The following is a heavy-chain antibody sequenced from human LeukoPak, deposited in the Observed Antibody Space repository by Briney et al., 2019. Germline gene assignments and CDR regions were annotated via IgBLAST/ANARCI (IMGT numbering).Heavy chain of an antibody. D-gene: IGHD6-13*01. CDR2: IIPIFGTA. J-gene: IGHJ6*03. CDR3: ARGSSSWTLRNPYYYYYMDV. V-gene: IGHV1-69*06. Sequence: ASVKVSCKASGYTFTGYYMHWVRQAPGQGLEWMGGIIPIFGTANYAQKFQGRVTITADKSTSTAYMELSSLRSEDTAVYYCARGSSSWTLRNPYYYYYMDVWGKGTTVTVSS. CDR1: GYTFTGYY.